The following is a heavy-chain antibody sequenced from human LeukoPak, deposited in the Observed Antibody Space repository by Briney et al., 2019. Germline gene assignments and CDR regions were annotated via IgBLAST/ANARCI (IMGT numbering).Heavy chain of an antibody. CDR1: GFIFSNYG. D-gene: IGHD3-22*01. Sequence: GGSLRLSCAASGFIFSNYGMNWVRQAPGKGLEWVAVISYDGSNKYYADSVKGRFTISRDNSKNTLYLQMNSLRAEDTAVYYCAKDERYYDSSGYWDYYYYMDVWGKGTTVTVSS. CDR3: AKDERYYDSSGYWDYYYYMDV. V-gene: IGHV3-30*18. J-gene: IGHJ6*03. CDR2: ISYDGSNK.